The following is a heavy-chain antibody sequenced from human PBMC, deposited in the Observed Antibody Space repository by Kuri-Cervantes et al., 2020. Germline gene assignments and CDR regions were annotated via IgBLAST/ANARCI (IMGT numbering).Heavy chain of an antibody. J-gene: IGHJ4*02. CDR2: IYYSGST. D-gene: IGHD2-21*02. CDR1: GGSISSYY. V-gene: IGHV4-59*01. CDR3: ARAGCGGDCYSAPPLIDY. Sequence: SETLSLTCTVSGGSISSYYWSWIRQPPGKGLEWIGYIYYSGSTNYNPSLKSRVTISVDTSKNQFSLKLSSVTAADTAVYYCARAGCGGDCYSAPPLIDYWGQGTRVTVSS.